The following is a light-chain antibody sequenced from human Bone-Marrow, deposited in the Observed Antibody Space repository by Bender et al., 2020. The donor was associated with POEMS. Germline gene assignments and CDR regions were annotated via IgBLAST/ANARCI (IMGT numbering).Light chain of an antibody. V-gene: IGLV3-25*03. CDR1: ALAKQY. CDR3: QSADKAGICV. CDR2: KDT. J-gene: IGLJ2*01. Sequence: SYELTQPPSVSVSPGQTARITCSADALAKQYVYWYQQKPGQAPVLVIYKDTERPSGIPERFSGSGSGTSVTLTISGVQAEDEADYYCQSADKAGICVFGGGTKVAVL.